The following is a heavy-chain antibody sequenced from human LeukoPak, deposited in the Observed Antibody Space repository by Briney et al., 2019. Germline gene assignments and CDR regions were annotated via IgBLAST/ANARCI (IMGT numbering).Heavy chain of an antibody. D-gene: IGHD3-10*01. CDR2: IYYSGST. J-gene: IGHJ3*02. CDR3: ARLYGSGSYYNKGDAFDI. V-gene: IGHV4-39*07. Sequence: SETLSLTCTVSDGSISSTTYYWGWIRQPPGKDLEWIGSIYYSGSTNYNPSLKSRVTISVDTSKNQFSLKLSSVTAADTAVYYCARLYGSGSYYNKGDAFDIWGQGTMVTVSS. CDR1: DGSISSTTYY.